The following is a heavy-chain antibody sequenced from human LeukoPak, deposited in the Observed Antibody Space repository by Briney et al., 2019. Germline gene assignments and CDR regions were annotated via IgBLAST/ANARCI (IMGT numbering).Heavy chain of an antibody. D-gene: IGHD3-10*01. CDR2: IKQDGSVE. CDR3: ARDSTYYYDSGSSGPHYFDN. J-gene: IGHJ4*02. CDR1: GFTFSSYW. V-gene: IGHV3-7*01. Sequence: GSLRLSCAASGFTFSSYWMSWVRQAPGKGLEWVANIKQDGSVEYYVDSMKGRFIISRDNAKNSLYLQMNSLRGEDTAVYYCARDSTYYYDSGSSGPHYFDNWGQGTLVTVSS.